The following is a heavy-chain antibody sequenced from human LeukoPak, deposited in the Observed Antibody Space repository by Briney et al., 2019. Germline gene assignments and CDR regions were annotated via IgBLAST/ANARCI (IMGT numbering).Heavy chain of an antibody. CDR3: ARDPGSGSFYAFDI. CDR2: IYYSGST. D-gene: IGHD3-10*01. J-gene: IGHJ3*02. CDR1: GYSIRIGYY. V-gene: IGHV4-59*01. Sequence: PSETLSLTCTVSGYSIRIGYYWSWIRQPPGKGLEWIGYIYYSGSTNYNPSLKSRVTISVDTSKNQFSLKLSSVTAADTAVYYCARDPGSGSFYAFDIWGQGTMVTVSS.